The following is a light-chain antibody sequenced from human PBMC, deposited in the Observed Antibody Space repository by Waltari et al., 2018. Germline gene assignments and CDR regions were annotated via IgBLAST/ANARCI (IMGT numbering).Light chain of an antibody. CDR1: NSHTRSST. CDR3: ATWDARLTAVV. J-gene: IGLJ2*01. CDR2: SKG. V-gene: IGLV1-44*01. Sequence: QSVVTQSPPASGAPGQRLTISCSGTNSHTRSSTLHWYQKGPGTAPRLLTYSKGQRPSGVRDRFSASKSGTSASLAISGLQSEDEADYYCATWDARLTAVVFGGGTKVTVL.